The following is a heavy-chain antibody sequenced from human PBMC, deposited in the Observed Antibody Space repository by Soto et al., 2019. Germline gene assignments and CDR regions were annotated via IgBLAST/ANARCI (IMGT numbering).Heavy chain of an antibody. D-gene: IGHD4-17*01. J-gene: IGHJ3*02. CDR1: GGTFSSYA. Sequence: SVKVSCKASGGTFSSYAISWVRQAPGQGLEWMGGIIPTFGTANYAQKFQGRVTITADESTSTAYMELSSLRSEDTAVYYCAREPTVVTPGAFDIWGQGTMVTVSS. CDR3: AREPTVVTPGAFDI. V-gene: IGHV1-69*13. CDR2: IIPTFGTA.